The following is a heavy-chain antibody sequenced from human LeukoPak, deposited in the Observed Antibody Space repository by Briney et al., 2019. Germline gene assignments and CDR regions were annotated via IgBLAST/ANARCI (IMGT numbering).Heavy chain of an antibody. D-gene: IGHD3-10*01. CDR2: IWYDGSKK. J-gene: IGHJ4*02. V-gene: IGHV3-33*01. CDR1: GFSLRTYG. CDR3: ARDGGSGIDY. Sequence: PGGSLRLSCAASGFSLRTYGTHWLRQAPGKGLEWVAVIWYDGSKKFYGDSVKGRFTVSRDTSENTMYLQMNTLRAEDTAVYYCARDGGSGIDYWGQGTLVTVSS.